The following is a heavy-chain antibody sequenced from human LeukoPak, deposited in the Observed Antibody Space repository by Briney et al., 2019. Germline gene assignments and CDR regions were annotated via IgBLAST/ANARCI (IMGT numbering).Heavy chain of an antibody. CDR1: GFTFSSYG. CDR3: AKGWLPDY. V-gene: IGHV3-30*18. J-gene: IGHJ4*02. Sequence: GGSLRLSCAASGFTFSSYGMHWVRQAPGKGLEWVAVISYDGSNKYYADSVKGRFTISRDNSKNTLYLQMNSLRAEDTAEYYCAKGWLPDYWGQGTLVTVSS. D-gene: IGHD5-12*01. CDR2: ISYDGSNK.